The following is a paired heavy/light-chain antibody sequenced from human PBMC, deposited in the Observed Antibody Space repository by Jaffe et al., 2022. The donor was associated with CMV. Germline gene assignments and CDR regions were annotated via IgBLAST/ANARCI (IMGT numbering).Heavy chain of an antibody. CDR3: IRGRQWPDY. J-gene: IGHJ4*02. D-gene: IGHD6-19*01. V-gene: IGHV3-49*04. CDR1: GFTFDDYA. Sequence: EVQLVESGGGLVQPGRSLRLSCTTSGFTFDDYAMSWVRQAPGKGLEWVGFIRIKTYGETTDYAASVKGRFTISRDDYRNIAYLQMNSLKTEDTGVYYCIRGRQWPDYWGQGTLVTVSS. CDR2: IRIKTYGETT.
Light chain of an antibody. Sequence: DVVMTQSPLSLPVTLGQPASISCRSSQGLVYSDGNTYLNWFQQRPGRSPRRLLYQVSNRDSGVPDRFSGSGSGTDFTLKISRVEAEDVAIYYCMQGTHWPYTFGQGTKLEIK. CDR3: MQGTHWPYT. J-gene: IGKJ2*01. V-gene: IGKV2-30*01. CDR1: QGLVYSDGNTY. CDR2: QVS.